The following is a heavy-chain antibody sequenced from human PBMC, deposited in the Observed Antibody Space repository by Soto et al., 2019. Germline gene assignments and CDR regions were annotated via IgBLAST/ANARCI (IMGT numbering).Heavy chain of an antibody. CDR1: GGSFSGYY. CDR2: INHSGST. D-gene: IGHD5-18*01. CDR3: ASRGYSYDNWFDP. V-gene: IGHV4-34*01. J-gene: IGHJ5*02. Sequence: PSETLSLTCAVYGGSFSGYYWSWIRQPPGKGLEWIGEINHSGSTNYNPSLKSRVTISVDTSKNQFSLKLSSVTAADTAVYYCASRGYSYDNWFDPRAQGTPVTVSS.